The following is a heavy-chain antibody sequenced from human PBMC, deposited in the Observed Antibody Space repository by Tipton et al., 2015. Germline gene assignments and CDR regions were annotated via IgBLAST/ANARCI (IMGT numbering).Heavy chain of an antibody. Sequence: TLSLTCAVSAYSISSDYYWSWIRQSPGKGLEWIGEINHGGSTNYNPSLKSRVTISVDTSKNQFSLKLNSVTAADTAVYYCARGNMDTEESHFDNWGQGILVTVSS. CDR3: ARGNMDTEESHFDN. CDR2: INHGGST. V-gene: IGHV4-34*01. D-gene: IGHD3-10*01. J-gene: IGHJ4*02. CDR1: AYSISSDYY.